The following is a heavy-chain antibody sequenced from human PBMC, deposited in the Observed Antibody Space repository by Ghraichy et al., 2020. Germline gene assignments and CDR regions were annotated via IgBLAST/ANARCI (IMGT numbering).Heavy chain of an antibody. D-gene: IGHD3-3*01. CDR3: ARATQVLRFLEWSTLSHPYGMDV. CDR1: GYTFTSYY. Sequence: ASVKVSCKASGYTFTSYYMHWVRQAPGQGLEWMGIINPSGGSTSYAQKFQGRVTMTRDTSTSTVYMELSSLRSEDTAVYYCARATQVLRFLEWSTLSHPYGMDVWGQGTTVTVSS. J-gene: IGHJ6*02. CDR2: INPSGGST. V-gene: IGHV1-46*01.